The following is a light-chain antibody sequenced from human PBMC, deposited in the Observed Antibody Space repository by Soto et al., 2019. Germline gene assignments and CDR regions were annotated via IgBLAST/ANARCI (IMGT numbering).Light chain of an antibody. V-gene: IGLV4-69*01. Sequence: QLVLTQSPSASASLGASVKLTCTLSSGHNNHAIAWHQQQPEKGPRFLMKLDSDGSHKKGDGIPGRFSGSSSGAERYLTISSLQSEDEADYYCQTWDSGAWVFGGGTRLTVL. CDR3: QTWDSGAWV. CDR2: LDSDGSH. J-gene: IGLJ3*02. CDR1: SGHNNHA.